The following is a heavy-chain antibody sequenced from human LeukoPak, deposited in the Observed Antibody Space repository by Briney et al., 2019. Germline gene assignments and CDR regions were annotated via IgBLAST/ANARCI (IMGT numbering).Heavy chain of an antibody. CDR1: GFTFSSYA. CDR2: IRSKANSYAT. D-gene: IGHD6-13*01. J-gene: IGHJ4*02. V-gene: IGHV3-73*01. Sequence: PGGSLRLSCAASGFTFSSYAMHWVRQASGKGLEWVGRIRSKANSYATAYAASVKGRFTISRDDSKNTAYLQMNSLKTEDTAVYYCARDGTAVGINYDYWGQGTLVTVSS. CDR3: ARDGTAVGINYDY.